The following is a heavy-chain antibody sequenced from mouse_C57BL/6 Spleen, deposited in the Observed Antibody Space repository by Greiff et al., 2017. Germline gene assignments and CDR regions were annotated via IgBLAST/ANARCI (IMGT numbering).Heavy chain of an antibody. D-gene: IGHD2-12*01. J-gene: IGHJ4*01. CDR1: GYSITSGYY. CDR3: ARDYNYYAMDD. Sequence: EVKLMESGPGLVKPSQSLSLTCSVTGYSITSGYYWNWIRQFPGNKLEWMGYISYDGSNNYNPSLKNRISITRDTSKNQFFLKLNSVTTEDTATYYCARDYNYYAMDDWGQGTSVTVSS. CDR2: ISYDGSN. V-gene: IGHV3-6*01.